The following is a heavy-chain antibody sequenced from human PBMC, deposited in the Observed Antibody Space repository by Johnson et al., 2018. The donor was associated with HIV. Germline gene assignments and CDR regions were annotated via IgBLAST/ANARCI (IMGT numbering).Heavy chain of an antibody. D-gene: IGHD6-13*01. CDR2: IYSGGST. J-gene: IGHJ3*02. Sequence: VQLVESGGGLIQPGGSLRLSCAASGFTVSSNYMSWVRQAPGKGLAWVSVIYSGGSTYYADYVKGRFTISRDNSKNTLYLQMTSLRAEDTAVYYCARVPRIEQQLVHAFDIWGQGTMVTVSS. CDR1: GFTVSSNY. CDR3: ARVPRIEQQLVHAFDI. V-gene: IGHV3-53*01.